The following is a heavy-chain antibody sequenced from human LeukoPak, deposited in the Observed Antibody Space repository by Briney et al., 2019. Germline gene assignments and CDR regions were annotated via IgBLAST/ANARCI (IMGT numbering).Heavy chain of an antibody. J-gene: IGHJ4*02. D-gene: IGHD3-22*01. CDR2: ISSTSDTI. CDR1: GFIFSSYS. CDR3: TKDSNDGSSYSEPDF. Sequence: GGSLRLSCVGSGFIFSSYSMNWVRQAPGRGLEWLSHISSTSDTIYYADSVGGRFTVSRDNARNSLFLQMNDLRDDDTAVYYCTKDSNDGSSYSEPDFWGQGTLVTVSS. V-gene: IGHV3-48*02.